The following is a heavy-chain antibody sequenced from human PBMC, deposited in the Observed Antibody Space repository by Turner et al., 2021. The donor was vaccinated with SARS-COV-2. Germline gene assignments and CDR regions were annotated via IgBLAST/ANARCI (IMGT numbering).Heavy chain of an antibody. J-gene: IGHJ6*02. CDR2: IYSGGST. CDR1: GITVSSNY. Sequence: EVQLVESGGGLVQPGGSLRLSCAGSGITVSSNYMSWVRHAPGKGLEWVSVIYSGGSTYYADSVKGRFTISRHNSKNTLYLQRNSLRAEDTAVYYCAGDLNYYGMDVWGQGTTVTVSS. V-gene: IGHV3-53*04. CDR3: AGDLNYYGMDV. D-gene: IGHD3-9*01.